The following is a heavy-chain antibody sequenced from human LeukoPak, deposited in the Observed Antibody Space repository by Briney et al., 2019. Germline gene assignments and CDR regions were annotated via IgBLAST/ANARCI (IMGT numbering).Heavy chain of an antibody. J-gene: IGHJ4*02. D-gene: IGHD2-15*01. V-gene: IGHV4-4*09. Sequence: SETPSLPCTVSGGSISGLYWGWIRQPPGEGLGWVGFIPTSGTTNYSPSLKSRVTISVDSSKDHFSLRLSSVTAADTAMYYCARHVICGGGNCYGAALDYWGQGTLVTVSS. CDR2: IPTSGTT. CDR1: GGSISGLY. CDR3: ARHVICGGGNCYGAALDY.